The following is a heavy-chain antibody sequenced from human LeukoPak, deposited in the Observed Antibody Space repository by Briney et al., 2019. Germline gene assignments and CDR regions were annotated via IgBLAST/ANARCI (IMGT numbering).Heavy chain of an antibody. V-gene: IGHV3-48*01. CDR1: GFTFSSFS. Sequence: PGGSLRLSCAASGFTFSSFSMTWVRQAPGKGLEWISYISSSSTTIYYADSVKGRFTISRDNAKNSLHLQMNTLTAEDTAVYYCARDRSDYWGQGTLVTVSS. CDR3: ARDRSDY. CDR2: ISSSSTTI. J-gene: IGHJ4*02.